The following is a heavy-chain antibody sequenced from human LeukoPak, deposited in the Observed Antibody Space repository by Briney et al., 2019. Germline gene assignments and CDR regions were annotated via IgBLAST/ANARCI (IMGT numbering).Heavy chain of an antibody. CDR1: GFTFSSYA. V-gene: IGHV3-30-3*01. CDR3: ARDGDDTGDFDY. D-gene: IGHD3-10*01. CDR2: ISYDGSNK. J-gene: IGHJ4*02. Sequence: GRSLRLSCAASGFTFSSYAMHWVRQAPGKGLEWVAVISYDGSNKYYADSVKGRFTISRDNSKNTLYLQMNSLRAEDTAMYYCARDGDDTGDFDYWGQGTLVTVSS.